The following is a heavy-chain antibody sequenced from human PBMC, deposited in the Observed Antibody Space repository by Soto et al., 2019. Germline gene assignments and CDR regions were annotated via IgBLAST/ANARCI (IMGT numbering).Heavy chain of an antibody. CDR3: TRGQEVWWSAGPLGLHGLDV. J-gene: IGHJ6*02. Sequence: ASVKVSCKASRYACISYDITWVRRAPGQGLEWMVCLNPSSANTGYAQKFQGRISMTRNTSMNTAYMEPNSLTSEDTAVYYCTRGQEVWWSAGPLGLHGLDVWGQGTTVTVS. CDR2: LNPSSANT. CDR1: RYACISYD. D-gene: IGHD2-21*01. V-gene: IGHV1-8*01.